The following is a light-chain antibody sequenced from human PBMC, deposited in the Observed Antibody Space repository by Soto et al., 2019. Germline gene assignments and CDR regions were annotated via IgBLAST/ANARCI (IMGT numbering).Light chain of an antibody. CDR2: GAS. V-gene: IGKV3-20*01. CDR1: QSVSSSY. CDR3: QHSWP. J-gene: IGKJ1*01. Sequence: EIVLTQSPGTLSLSPGERATLSCRASQSVSSSYLAWYQQKPGQAPRLLIYGASSRATGIPDRFSGSASGTDFTRAISSLEPEDFAVYYCQHSWPLGQGTKVEIK.